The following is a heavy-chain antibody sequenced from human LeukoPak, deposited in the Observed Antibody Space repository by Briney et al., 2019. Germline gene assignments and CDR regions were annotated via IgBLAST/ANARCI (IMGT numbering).Heavy chain of an antibody. CDR2: MNPESGNT. CDR3: ARGKDIVVVPAAHYYYYMDV. D-gene: IGHD2-2*01. CDR1: GYSFSSHD. Sequence: ASVKVSCKASGYSFSSHDINWVRQATGQGLEWMGWMNPESGNTDHAQKFQGRVTMSRNTSISVAYLELSSLRSEDTAVYYCARGKDIVVVPAAHYYYYMDVWGKGTTVTVSS. V-gene: IGHV1-8*01. J-gene: IGHJ6*03.